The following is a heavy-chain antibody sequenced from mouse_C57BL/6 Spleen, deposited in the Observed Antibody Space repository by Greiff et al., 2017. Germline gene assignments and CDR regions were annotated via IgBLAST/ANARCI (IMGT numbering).Heavy chain of an antibody. Sequence: KQSCKASGYTFTSYWMHWVKQRPGRGLEWIGRIDPNSGGTKYNEKFKSKATLTVDKPSSTAYMQLSSLTSEDSAVYDCARCSLNYGSSYYAMGYWGQGTSVTVSS. CDR3: ARCSLNYGSSYYAMGY. D-gene: IGHD1-1*01. CDR2: IDPNSGGT. V-gene: IGHV1-72*01. CDR1: GYTFTSYW. J-gene: IGHJ4*01.